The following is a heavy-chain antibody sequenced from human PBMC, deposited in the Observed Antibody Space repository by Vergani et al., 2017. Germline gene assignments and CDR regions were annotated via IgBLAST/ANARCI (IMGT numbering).Heavy chain of an antibody. Sequence: QVQLQQWGAGLLKPSETLSLTCAVYGGSFSGYYWSWIRQPPGKGLEWIGEINHSGSTNYNPSLKSRVTISVDTSKNQFSRKLSSVTAADTAVYYCARGGRSSGGSCYCPWGQGTLVTVAS. CDR1: GGSFSGYY. CDR2: INHSGST. J-gene: IGHJ5*02. D-gene: IGHD2-15*01. V-gene: IGHV4-34*01. CDR3: ARGGRSSGGSCYCP.